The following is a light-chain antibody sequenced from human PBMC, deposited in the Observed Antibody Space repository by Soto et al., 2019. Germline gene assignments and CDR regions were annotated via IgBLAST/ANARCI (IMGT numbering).Light chain of an antibody. J-gene: IGKJ4*01. CDR1: QSLVYTDGHTY. CDR2: KVS. Sequence: DVVMTQSPLSLTVTLGQPASISCKSSQSLVYTDGHTYLNWFHQRPGQSPRRLIYKVSTRESGVPDRFSGGGSGTDFTLKIDRVEAEDVGVYYCMQGTLWPPTICGGTTVEIK. CDR3: MQGTLWPPT. V-gene: IGKV2-30*01.